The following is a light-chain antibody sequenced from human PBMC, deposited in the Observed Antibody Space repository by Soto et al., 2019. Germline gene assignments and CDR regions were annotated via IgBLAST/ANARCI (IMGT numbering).Light chain of an antibody. J-gene: IGKJ1*01. CDR2: GAS. Sequence: IVLTQSPGTLSLSPGERATLSCRAIRIVIKNYLAWYQQKPGQAPRLLIYGASNRATGIPDRFSGSGSGTDFTLTISRLEPEDFAVYYCQQYGSSGTFGQGTKVDIK. CDR3: QQYGSSGT. V-gene: IGKV3-20*01. CDR1: RIVIKNY.